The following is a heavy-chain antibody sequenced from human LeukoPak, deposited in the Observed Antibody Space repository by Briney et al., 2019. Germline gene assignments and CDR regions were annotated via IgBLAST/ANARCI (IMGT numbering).Heavy chain of an antibody. D-gene: IGHD2-2*01. V-gene: IGHV3-21*01. CDR1: GFTFSSYS. J-gene: IGHJ5*02. CDR3: ARGRPGYCSSTSCYRYNWFDP. CDR2: ISSSSSYI. Sequence: PGGSLRLSCAASGFTFSSYSMNWVRQAPGKGLEWVSSISSSSSYIYYADSVKGRFTISRDNAKNSPYLQMNSLRAEDTAVYYCARGRPGYCSSTSCYRYNWFDPWGQGTLVTVSS.